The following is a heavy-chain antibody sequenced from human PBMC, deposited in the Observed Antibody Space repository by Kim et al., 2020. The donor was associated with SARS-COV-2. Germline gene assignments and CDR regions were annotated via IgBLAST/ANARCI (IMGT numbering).Heavy chain of an antibody. CDR3: ARSSLLDFDY. V-gene: IGHV1-2*02. CDR2: GGT. Sequence: GGTNSAQKFQGRVTMTRDTSISTVYLGLTSLRSDDTAVYYCARSSLLDFDYWGQGTLVTVSS. J-gene: IGHJ4*02. D-gene: IGHD3-16*02.